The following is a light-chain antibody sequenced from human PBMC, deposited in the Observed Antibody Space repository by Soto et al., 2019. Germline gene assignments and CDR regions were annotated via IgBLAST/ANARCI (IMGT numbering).Light chain of an antibody. CDR1: SSDIGDYNY. Sequence: QSVLTQPASVSGSPGQSITISCTGTSSDIGDYNYVSWYQQHPGKVPKLMIYDVSNRPSGVSNRFSGSKSANTASLTISVLLPEDEADYYCSSYTSSSTYVFGTGTKLTVL. CDR3: SSYTSSSTYV. CDR2: DVS. J-gene: IGLJ1*01. V-gene: IGLV2-14*01.